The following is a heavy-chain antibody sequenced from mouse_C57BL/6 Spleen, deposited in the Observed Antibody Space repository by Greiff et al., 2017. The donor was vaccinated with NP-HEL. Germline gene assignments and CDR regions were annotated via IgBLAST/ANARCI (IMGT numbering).Heavy chain of an antibody. CDR1: GFTFSSYA. V-gene: IGHV5-4*03. CDR3: ARGGWLKAMDY. D-gene: IGHD1-3*01. CDR2: ISDGGSYT. J-gene: IGHJ4*01. Sequence: EVKVVESGGGLVKPGGSLKLSCAASGFTFSSYAMSWVRQTPEKRLEWVATISDGGSYTYYPDNVKGRFTISRDNAKNNLYLQMSHLKSEDTAMYYCARGGWLKAMDYWGQGTSVTVSS.